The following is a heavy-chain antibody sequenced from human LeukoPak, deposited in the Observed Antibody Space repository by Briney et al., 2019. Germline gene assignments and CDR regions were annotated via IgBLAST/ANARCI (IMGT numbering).Heavy chain of an antibody. CDR1: GFTFSSYW. J-gene: IGHJ4*02. CDR3: ASICSGGSCHDY. Sequence: GGSLRLSCAASGFTFSSYWMHWVRQAPGKGLVWVSRINTDGSSTSYADSVKGRFTISRDNAKNSLYLQMNSLRAEDTAVYYRASICSGGSCHDYWGQGTLVTVSS. V-gene: IGHV3-74*01. D-gene: IGHD2-15*01. CDR2: INTDGSST.